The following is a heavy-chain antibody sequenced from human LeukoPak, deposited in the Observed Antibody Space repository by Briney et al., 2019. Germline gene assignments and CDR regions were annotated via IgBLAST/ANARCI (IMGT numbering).Heavy chain of an antibody. D-gene: IGHD6-19*01. CDR2: IWFDGTNK. CDR1: GFTFSNYA. Sequence: GGSLRLSCAASGFTFSNYAMHWVRRAPGTGLELVAVIWFDGTNKYYGDSVRGRFTISRDNSKNRLYLQVNSLRAEDTAVYYCAKARGSGWHDPWYLDYWGQGTLVTVSS. J-gene: IGHJ4*02. V-gene: IGHV3-33*06. CDR3: AKARGSGWHDPWYLDY.